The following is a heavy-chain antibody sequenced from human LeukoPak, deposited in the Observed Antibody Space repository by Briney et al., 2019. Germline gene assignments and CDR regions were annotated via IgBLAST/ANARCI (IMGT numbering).Heavy chain of an antibody. CDR3: ARHFGTGDNFDY. CDR2: MHPNSDDT. CDR1: GYTFTNND. J-gene: IGHJ4*02. V-gene: IGHV1-8*01. D-gene: IGHD1-1*01. Sequence: GASVKVSCKASGYTFTNNDIHWVRQATGQGLEWMGWMHPNSDDTGCAQKFQGRVTMTRNTSISTAYMELSSLRPEDTAVYYCARHFGTGDNFDYWGQGTLLIVSS.